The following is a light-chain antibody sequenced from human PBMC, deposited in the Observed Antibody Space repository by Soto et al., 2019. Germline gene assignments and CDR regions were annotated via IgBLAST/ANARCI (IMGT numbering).Light chain of an antibody. CDR1: GSDVGTYNF. J-gene: IGLJ1*01. CDR2: EVT. V-gene: IGLV2-8*01. Sequence: QSVLTQPPSASGSPGQSVSISCTGTGSDVGTYNFVSWYQQHPGKAPKLPIYEVTKRPSGVPDRFSGSKSGNTASLTVSGLQAEDEAEYFCSSYTGDRHFYVFGTGTKVTVL. CDR3: SSYTGDRHFYV.